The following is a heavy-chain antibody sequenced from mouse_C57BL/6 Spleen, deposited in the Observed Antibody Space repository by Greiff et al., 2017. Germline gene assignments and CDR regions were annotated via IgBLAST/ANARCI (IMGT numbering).Heavy chain of an antibody. Sequence: QVQLQQPGAELVKPGASVKLSCKASGYTFTEYTIHWVKQRSGQGLEWIGWFYPGSGSITYNEKFKNKATLTADNSSSTFYMELSRLTSLDSAVYFCTRDGDYGSNYYYAMDDWGQGTSVTVSS. CDR3: TRDGDYGSNYYYAMDD. CDR1: GYTFTEYT. J-gene: IGHJ4*01. V-gene: IGHV1-62-2*01. CDR2: FYPGSGSI. D-gene: IGHD1-1*01.